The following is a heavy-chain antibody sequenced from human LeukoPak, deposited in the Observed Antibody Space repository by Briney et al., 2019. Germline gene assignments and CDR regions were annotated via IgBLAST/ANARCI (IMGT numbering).Heavy chain of an antibody. J-gene: IGHJ6*02. CDR3: ARGAKINRYYYYYGMDV. V-gene: IGHV1-2*04. CDR1: GYTFTGYY. Sequence: ASVKVSCKASGYTFTGYYMHWVRQAPGQGLEWMGWINPNSGGTNYAQKFQGWVTMTRDTSISTAYMELSRLRSEDTAVYYCARGAKINRYYYYYGMDVWGQGTTVTVSS. CDR2: INPNSGGT. D-gene: IGHD1-14*01.